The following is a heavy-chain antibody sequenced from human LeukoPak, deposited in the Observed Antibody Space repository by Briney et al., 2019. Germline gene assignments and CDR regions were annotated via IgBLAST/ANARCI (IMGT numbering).Heavy chain of an antibody. Sequence: ASVKVSCKASGYTFTSYGISWVRQAPGQGLEWMGWISAYNGNTNYAQKLQGRVTMTTDTSTSTAYMELRSLRSDDTAVYYCASGSPTHYYGSGSSTISSYGMDVWGKGTTVTVSS. CDR1: GYTFTSYG. CDR2: ISAYNGNT. V-gene: IGHV1-18*04. J-gene: IGHJ6*04. D-gene: IGHD3-10*01. CDR3: ASGSPTHYYGSGSSTISSYGMDV.